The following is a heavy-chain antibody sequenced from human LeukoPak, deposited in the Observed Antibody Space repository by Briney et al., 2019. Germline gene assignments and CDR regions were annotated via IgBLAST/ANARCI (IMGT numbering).Heavy chain of an antibody. Sequence: GGSLRLSCAASGFTFSSYAMSWVRQALGKGLEWVSAISGSGGSTYYADSVKGRFTISRDNSKNTLYLQMNSLRAEDTAVYYCAKITHYDILTGDFDYWGQGTLVTVSS. CDR1: GFTFSSYA. CDR3: AKITHYDILTGDFDY. V-gene: IGHV3-23*01. J-gene: IGHJ4*02. CDR2: ISGSGGST. D-gene: IGHD3-9*01.